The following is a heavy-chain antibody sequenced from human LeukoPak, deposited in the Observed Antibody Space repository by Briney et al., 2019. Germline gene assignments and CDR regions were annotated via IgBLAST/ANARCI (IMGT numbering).Heavy chain of an antibody. D-gene: IGHD6-19*01. Sequence: VASVKVSCKASGYTFTGYYMHWVRQAPGQGLEWMGWINPNSGGTNYAQKFQGRVTMTRDTSTSTVYMELSSLRSEDTAVYYCAREPSYSSGWPFDYWGQGTLVTVSS. CDR3: AREPSYSSGWPFDY. V-gene: IGHV1-2*02. CDR2: INPNSGGT. CDR1: GYTFTGYY. J-gene: IGHJ4*02.